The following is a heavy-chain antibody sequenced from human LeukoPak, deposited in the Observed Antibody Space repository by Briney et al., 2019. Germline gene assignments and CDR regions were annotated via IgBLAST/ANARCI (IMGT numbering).Heavy chain of an antibody. V-gene: IGHV3-13*04. D-gene: IGHD3-10*01. J-gene: IGHJ3*02. CDR1: GFTFSSYD. CDR3: ARRNSGAFDI. CDR2: IGTAGDT. Sequence: PGGSLRLSCAASGFTFSSYDMHWVRQTTENGLEWVSAIGTAGDTHYPGSVKGRFTISRENAKNSLYLQMTSLRAGDTAVYYCARRNSGAFDIWGQGTMVTVSS.